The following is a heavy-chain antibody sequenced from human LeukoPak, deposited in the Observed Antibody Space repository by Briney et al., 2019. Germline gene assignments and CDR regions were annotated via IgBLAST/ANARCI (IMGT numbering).Heavy chain of an antibody. CDR3: ARASKHFYYYGMDV. CDR1: GGSISSYY. V-gene: IGHV4-59*01. Sequence: KPSETLSLTCTVSGGSISSYYWSWIRQPPGKGLEWIGYIYYSGSTNYNPSLKSRVTISVDTSKNQFSLKLSSVTAADTAVYYCARASKHFYYYGMDVWGQGTTVTVSS. CDR2: IYYSGST. J-gene: IGHJ6*02.